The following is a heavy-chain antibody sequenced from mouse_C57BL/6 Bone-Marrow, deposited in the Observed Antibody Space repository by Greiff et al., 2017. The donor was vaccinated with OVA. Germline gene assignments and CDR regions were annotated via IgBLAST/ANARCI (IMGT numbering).Heavy chain of an antibody. CDR3: ARHEEGGDYYGSSYCAMDY. CDR1: GYTFTEYT. Sequence: QVQLKESGAELVKPGASVKLSCKASGYTFTEYTIHWVKQRSGQGLEWIGWFYPGSGSIKYNEKFKDKATLTADKSSSTVYMELSRLTSEDSAVYFCARHEEGGDYYGSSYCAMDYWGQGTSVTVSS. J-gene: IGHJ4*01. CDR2: FYPGSGSI. V-gene: IGHV1-62-2*01. D-gene: IGHD1-1*01.